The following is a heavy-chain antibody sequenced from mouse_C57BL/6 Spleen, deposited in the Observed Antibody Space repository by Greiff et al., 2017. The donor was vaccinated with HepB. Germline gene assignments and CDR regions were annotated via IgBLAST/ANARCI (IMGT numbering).Heavy chain of an antibody. CDR1: GFNIKDYY. Sequence: VQLKESGAELVRPGASVKLSCTASGFNIKDYYMHWVKQRPEQGLEWIGRIDPEDGDTEYAPKFQGKATMTADTSSNTAYLQLSSLTSEDTAVYYCTYYGSSFYWYFDVWGTGTTVTVSS. V-gene: IGHV14-1*01. D-gene: IGHD1-1*01. J-gene: IGHJ1*03. CDR2: IDPEDGDT. CDR3: TYYGSSFYWYFDV.